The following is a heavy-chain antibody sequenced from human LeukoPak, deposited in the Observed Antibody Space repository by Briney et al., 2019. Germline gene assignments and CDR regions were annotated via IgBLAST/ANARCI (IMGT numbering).Heavy chain of an antibody. CDR2: INHSGST. CDR1: GGSFSGYY. D-gene: IGHD3-10*01. V-gene: IGHV4-34*01. CDR3: ARYRVAFTMVRGVLYHAFDI. J-gene: IGHJ3*02. Sequence: SSETLSLTCAVYGGSFSGYYWSWIRQPPGKWREWIGEINHSGSTNYNPSLRSGVTISVDTSKNQFSLKLSSVTAADTAVYYCARYRVAFTMVRGVLYHAFDIWGLGTMVTVSS.